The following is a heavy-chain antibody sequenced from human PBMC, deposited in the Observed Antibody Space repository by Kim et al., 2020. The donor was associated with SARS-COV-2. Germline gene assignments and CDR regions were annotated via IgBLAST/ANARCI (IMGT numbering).Heavy chain of an antibody. V-gene: IGHV1-3*01. Sequence: ASVKVSCKASGYTFTSYAMHWVRQAPGQRLEWMGWINAGNGNTKYSQKFQGRVTITRDTSASTAYMELSSLRSEDTAVYYCARGGEVLGFGWFGDPRGGFDYWGQGTLVTVSS. J-gene: IGHJ4*02. CDR1: GYTFTSYA. CDR2: INAGNGNT. D-gene: IGHD3-10*01. CDR3: ARGGEVLGFGWFGDPRGGFDY.